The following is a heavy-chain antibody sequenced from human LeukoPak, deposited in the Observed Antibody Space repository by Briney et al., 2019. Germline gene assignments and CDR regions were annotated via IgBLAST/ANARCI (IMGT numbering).Heavy chain of an antibody. CDR2: ISTYGRYT. Sequence: GGSLRLSCEASGFTLSDYYMSWIRQAPGKGLEWVSYISTYGRYTSYAESVTGRFTISRDNAKKSLYLQMNSLRAEDTAVYYCARGDLNSAGVFQHWGQGTLVTVSS. CDR1: GFTLSDYY. D-gene: IGHD2/OR15-2a*01. J-gene: IGHJ1*01. CDR3: ARGDLNSAGVFQH. V-gene: IGHV3-11*06.